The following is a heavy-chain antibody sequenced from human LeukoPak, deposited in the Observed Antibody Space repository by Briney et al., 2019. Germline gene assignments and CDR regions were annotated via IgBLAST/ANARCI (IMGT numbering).Heavy chain of an antibody. D-gene: IGHD3-22*01. CDR1: GFTVSSNY. CDR2: IYSGGST. J-gene: IGHJ4*02. CDR3: ARVYYYDSSGPGGGYFDY. V-gene: IGHV3-53*04. Sequence: GGSLRLSCAASGFTVSSNYMSWVRQAPGKGLEWVSVIYSGGSTYYADSVKGRFTISRHNSKNTLYLQMNSLRAEDTAVYYCARVYYYDSSGPGGGYFDYWGQGTLVTVSS.